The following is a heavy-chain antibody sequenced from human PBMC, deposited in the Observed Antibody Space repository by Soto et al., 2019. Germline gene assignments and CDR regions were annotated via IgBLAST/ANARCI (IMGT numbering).Heavy chain of an antibody. J-gene: IGHJ6*02. CDR3: ARTNWGWYYGMEV. CDR2: INHSGST. V-gene: IGHV4-34*01. Sequence: PSETLPLTSDVYGGSFSGYYWSWIRQPPGKGLEWIGEINHSGSTNYNPSLKSRVTISVDTSKNQFSLKLSSVTAADTAVYYCARTNWGWYYGMEVWGQGTTVTVYS. D-gene: IGHD7-27*01. CDR1: GGSFSGYY.